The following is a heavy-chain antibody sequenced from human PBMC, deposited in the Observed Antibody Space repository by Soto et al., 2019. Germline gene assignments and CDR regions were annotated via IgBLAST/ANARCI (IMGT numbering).Heavy chain of an antibody. CDR1: GFTFGTYT. CDR3: ARDSVGVTLDS. Sequence: EVQLVESGGGLVKPGGSLRLSCAASGFTFGTYTMNWVRQAPGKGLEWVSSITGGSYYRYYADSLKGRFTISRDNANNSLYLQLNSLRAEDTAVYYCARDSVGVTLDSWGQGTLVTVSS. CDR2: ITGGSYYR. V-gene: IGHV3-21*01. J-gene: IGHJ5*01. D-gene: IGHD2-21*02.